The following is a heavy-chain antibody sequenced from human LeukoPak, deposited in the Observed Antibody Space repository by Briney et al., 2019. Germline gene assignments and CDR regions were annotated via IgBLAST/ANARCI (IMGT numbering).Heavy chain of an antibody. D-gene: IGHD3-10*01. J-gene: IGHJ4*02. CDR3: ARDRSPLMVRGVINALDY. CDR2: IWYDGSNK. CDR1: GFTFSSYG. V-gene: IGHV3-33*01. Sequence: GGSLRLSCAASGFTFSSYGMHWVRQAPGKGLEWVAVIWYDGSNKYYADSVKGRFTFSRDNSKNTLYQQMNSLRAEDTAVYYCARDRSPLMVRGVINALDYWGQGTLVTVST.